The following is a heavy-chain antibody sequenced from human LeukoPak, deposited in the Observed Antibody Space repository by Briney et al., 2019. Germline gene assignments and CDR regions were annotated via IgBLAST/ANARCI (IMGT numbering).Heavy chain of an antibody. J-gene: IGHJ4*02. CDR3: ASWNYYDSSGYYHQPY. V-gene: IGHV1-69*05. CDR1: GGTFSSYA. Sequence: SVKVSCKASGGTFSSYAISWVRQAPGQGLERLGRIIPIFGTANYAQKFQGRVTITTDESTSTAYMELSSLRSEDTAVYYCASWNYYDSSGYYHQPYWGQGTLVTVSS. D-gene: IGHD3-22*01. CDR2: IIPIFGTA.